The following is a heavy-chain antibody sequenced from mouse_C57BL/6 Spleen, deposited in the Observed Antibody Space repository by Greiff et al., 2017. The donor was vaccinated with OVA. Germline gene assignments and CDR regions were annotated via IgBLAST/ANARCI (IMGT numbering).Heavy chain of an antibody. CDR2: IWTGGGT. V-gene: IGHV2-9-1*01. Sequence: VQLQQSGPGLVAPSQSLSITCTVSGFSLTSYAISWVRQPPGKGLEWLGVIWTGGGTNYNSALKSRLSIIKDNSKSQVFLKMNSLQTDDTARDYCARNWEGYYWYFDVWGTGTTVTVSS. D-gene: IGHD2-2*01. CDR3: ARNWEGYYWYFDV. J-gene: IGHJ1*03. CDR1: GFSLTSYA.